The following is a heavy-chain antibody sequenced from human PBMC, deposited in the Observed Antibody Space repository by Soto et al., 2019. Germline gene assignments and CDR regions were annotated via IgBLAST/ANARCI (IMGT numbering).Heavy chain of an antibody. CDR2: IIPIFGTA. D-gene: IGHD3-22*01. CDR1: GGTFSSYA. CDR3: ARERSYYDSSGYYF. J-gene: IGHJ4*02. Sequence: SVKVSCKASGGTFSSYAISWVRQAPGQGLEWMGGIIPIFGTANYAQKFQGRVTITADESTSTAYMELSSLRSEDTAVYYCARERSYYDSSGYYFWGQGTLVTVS. V-gene: IGHV1-69*13.